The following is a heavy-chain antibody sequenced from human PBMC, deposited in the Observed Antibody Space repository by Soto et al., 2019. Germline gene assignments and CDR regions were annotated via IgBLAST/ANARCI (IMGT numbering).Heavy chain of an antibody. CDR3: ASEGIAVAAASDY. D-gene: IGHD6-19*01. Sequence: ASVKVSCKASGYTFTGYYMHWVRQAPGQGLEWMGWINPNSGGTNYAQKFQGRVTMTRDTSISTAYMELGRLRSDDTAVYYCASEGIAVAAASDYWGQGTLVTVSS. CDR1: GYTFTGYY. CDR2: INPNSGGT. V-gene: IGHV1-2*02. J-gene: IGHJ4*02.